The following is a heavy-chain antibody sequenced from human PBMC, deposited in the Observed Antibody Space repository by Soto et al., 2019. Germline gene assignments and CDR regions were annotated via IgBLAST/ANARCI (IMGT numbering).Heavy chain of an antibody. CDR2: ISSSGSTI. J-gene: IGHJ4*02. D-gene: IGHD5-12*01. CDR1: VFTFSDYY. Sequence: GGSLRISCATSVFTFSDYYMSWIRQAPGKGLERVSYISSSGSTIYYADCVKGRFTISRDNAKNSLYLQMKSLRAEDTAVYYCARSRPGYSGYDSYYFDYWGQGTMVTVSS. V-gene: IGHV3-11*01. CDR3: ARSRPGYSGYDSYYFDY.